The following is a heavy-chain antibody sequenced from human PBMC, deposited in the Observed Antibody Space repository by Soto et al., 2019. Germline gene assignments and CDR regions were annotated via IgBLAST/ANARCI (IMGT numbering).Heavy chain of an antibody. J-gene: IGHJ4*02. CDR2: IKQDESEK. CDR3: ASDRFRGTYYLRGVTYFFEE. D-gene: IGHD1-26*01. CDR1: GLTFTDYW. V-gene: IGHV3-7*03. Sequence: GGSLRLSCVTYGLTFTDYWMSWVRQAPGKGLEWVANIKQDESEKNYLDSVKGRFTISRDNAKNSLYLQMNSLRAEDTAVYYCASDRFRGTYYLRGVTYFFEEGGQGA.